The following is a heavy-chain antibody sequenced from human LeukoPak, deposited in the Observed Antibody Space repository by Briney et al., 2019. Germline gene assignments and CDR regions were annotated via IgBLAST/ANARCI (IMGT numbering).Heavy chain of an antibody. Sequence: GASVKVSCKASGGIFGNFDISWLRQAPRQGLEWMGGVITIYGTPKYAQKFQGRVTITTDESTTTAYMELNSLTSEDTAVYYCARAFYYDSGTNGPVDYWGQGTLVTVSS. J-gene: IGHJ4*02. CDR1: GGIFGNFD. V-gene: IGHV1-69*05. D-gene: IGHD3-10*01. CDR2: VITIYGTP. CDR3: ARAFYYDSGTNGPVDY.